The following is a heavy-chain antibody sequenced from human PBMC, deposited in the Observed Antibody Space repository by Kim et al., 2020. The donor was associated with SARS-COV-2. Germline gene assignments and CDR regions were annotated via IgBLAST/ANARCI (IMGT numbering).Heavy chain of an antibody. CDR2: IYYSGST. V-gene: IGHV4-31*03. Sequence: SETLSLTCTVSGGSISSGGYYWSWIRQHPGKGLERIGYIYYSGSTYYNPSLKSRVTISVDTSKNQFSLKLSAVTAADTAVYYCARGGPSAAGDYNWFDSWGQGTLVTVAS. CDR1: GGSISSGGYY. CDR3: ARGGPSAAGDYNWFDS. J-gene: IGHJ5*01. D-gene: IGHD6-13*01.